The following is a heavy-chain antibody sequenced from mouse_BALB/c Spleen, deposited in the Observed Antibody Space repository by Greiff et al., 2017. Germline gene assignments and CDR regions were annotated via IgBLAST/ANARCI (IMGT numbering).Heavy chain of an antibody. J-gene: IGHJ1*01. Sequence: DGMLVESGGGLVKPGGSLKLSCAASGFTFSSYTMSWVRQTPEKRLEWVATISSGGSYTYYPDSVKGRFTISRDNAKNTLYLQMSSLKSEDTAMYYCTRDRGNYGYFDVWGAGTTVTVSS. V-gene: IGHV5-6-4*01. CDR3: TRDRGNYGYFDV. CDR1: GFTFSSYT. D-gene: IGHD2-1*01. CDR2: ISSGGSYT.